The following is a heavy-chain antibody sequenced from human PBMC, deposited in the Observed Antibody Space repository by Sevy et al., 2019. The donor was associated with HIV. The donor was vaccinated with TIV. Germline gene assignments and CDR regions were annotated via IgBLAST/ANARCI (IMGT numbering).Heavy chain of an antibody. CDR2: IYSGGST. D-gene: IGHD2-21*02. V-gene: IGHV3-53*01. Sequence: GGSLRLSCAASGFTVSSNYMSWVRQAPGKGLEWVSVIYSGGSTYYADSVKGRFNISRDNSKNTLYLQMNSLRAEDTAVYYCARGRAYCGGDCYSTHWGQGTLVTVSS. J-gene: IGHJ4*02. CDR3: ARGRAYCGGDCYSTH. CDR1: GFTVSSNY.